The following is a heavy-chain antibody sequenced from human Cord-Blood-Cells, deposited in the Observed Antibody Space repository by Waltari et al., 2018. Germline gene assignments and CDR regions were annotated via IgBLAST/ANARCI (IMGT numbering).Heavy chain of an antibody. CDR1: GGSFSGYY. D-gene: IGHD2-2*01. V-gene: IGHV4-34*01. CDR3: AREMNCSSTSCYYYYGMDV. CDR2: INHSGST. J-gene: IGHJ6*02. Sequence: QVQLQQWGAGLLKPSETLSLTCAVYGGSFSGYYWSWIRQPPGRGLEWIGEINHSGSTNYNPSLKSRVTISVDTSKNQFSLKLSSVTAADTAVYYCAREMNCSSTSCYYYYGMDVWGQGTTVTVSS.